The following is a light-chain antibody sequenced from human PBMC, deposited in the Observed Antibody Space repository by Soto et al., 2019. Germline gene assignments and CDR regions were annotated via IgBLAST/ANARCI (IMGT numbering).Light chain of an antibody. CDR1: QSVNANY. CDR2: GIS. Sequence: PGERATLSCRASQSVNANYFAWYQQKPGQAPRLLIYGISSRPTGIPDRFSGSGSETDFTLTITRLEPEDFAVYYCQQYSSSRTFGQGTKVDIK. J-gene: IGKJ1*01. V-gene: IGKV3-20*01. CDR3: QQYSSSRT.